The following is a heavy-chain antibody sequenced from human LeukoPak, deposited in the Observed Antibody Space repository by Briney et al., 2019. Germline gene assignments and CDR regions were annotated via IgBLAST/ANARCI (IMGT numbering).Heavy chain of an antibody. Sequence: GGSLRLSCAASGFTFSSYEMNWVRQAPGKGLEWISYISGSGTVTHYADSVEGRFTISRDNTKNSLYLQMNSLRGEDTAVYYCARVGYIDSWGQGTVVTVSS. J-gene: IGHJ4*02. CDR2: ISGSGTVT. CDR1: GFTFSSYE. D-gene: IGHD3-16*02. V-gene: IGHV3-48*03. CDR3: ARVGYIDS.